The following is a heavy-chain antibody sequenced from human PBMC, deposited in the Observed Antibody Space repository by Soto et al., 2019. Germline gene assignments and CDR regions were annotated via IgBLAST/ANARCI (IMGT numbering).Heavy chain of an antibody. V-gene: IGHV4-31*03. CDR2: MYYSGNT. Sequence: SETLSLPYTVSGGSSISGGYYWNWINKHPGKGQEWIGYMYYSGNTYYNPSHKSRLTISLDTSKNQFSLKLRSVTAADTAVYYCAGVVTTSYKWFDFWGQGTLVIVSS. CDR3: AGVVTTSYKWFDF. J-gene: IGHJ5*01. D-gene: IGHD4-17*01. CDR1: GGSSISGGYY.